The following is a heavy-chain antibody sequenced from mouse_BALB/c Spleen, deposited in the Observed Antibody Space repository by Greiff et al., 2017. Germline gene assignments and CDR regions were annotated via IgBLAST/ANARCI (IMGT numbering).Heavy chain of an antibody. D-gene: IGHD3-1*01. CDR1: GFTFSSFG. CDR2: ISSGSSTI. Sequence: EVQLVESGGGLVQPGGSRKLSCAASGFTFSSFGMHWVRQAPEKGLEWVAYISSGSSTIYYADTVKGRFTISRDNPKNTLFLQMTSLRSEDTAMYYCARGPSGYYYAMDYGGQGTSVTVSS. J-gene: IGHJ4*01. V-gene: IGHV5-17*02. CDR3: ARGPSGYYYAMDY.